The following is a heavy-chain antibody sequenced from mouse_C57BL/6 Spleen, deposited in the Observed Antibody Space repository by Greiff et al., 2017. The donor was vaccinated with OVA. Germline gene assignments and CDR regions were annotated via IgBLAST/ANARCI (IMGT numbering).Heavy chain of an antibody. CDR2: INPNNGGT. J-gene: IGHJ1*03. CDR3: ARRNWALSWYFDV. D-gene: IGHD4-1*01. Sequence: EVQLQQSGPELVKPGASVKIPCKASGYTFTDYNMDWVKQSHGKSLEWIGDINPNNGGTIYNQKFKGKATLTVDKSSSTAYMERRSLTSEDTAVYYCARRNWALSWYFDVWGTGTTVTVSS. CDR1: GYTFTDYN. V-gene: IGHV1-18*01.